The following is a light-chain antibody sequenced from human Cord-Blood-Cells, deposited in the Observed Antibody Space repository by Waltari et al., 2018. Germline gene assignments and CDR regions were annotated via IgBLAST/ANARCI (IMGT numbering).Light chain of an antibody. CDR1: QSVSSY. Sequence: EIVLTQSPAALSLSTGERAHLSCRASQSVSSYLAWYQQKPGQAPRLLIYDASNRATGIPARFSGSGSGTDFTLTISSLEPEDFAVYYCQQRSNWPTFGQGTRLEIK. J-gene: IGKJ5*01. CDR2: DAS. CDR3: QQRSNWPT. V-gene: IGKV3-11*01.